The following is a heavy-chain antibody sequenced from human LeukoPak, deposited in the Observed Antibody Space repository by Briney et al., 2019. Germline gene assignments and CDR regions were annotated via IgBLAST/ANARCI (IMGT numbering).Heavy chain of an antibody. V-gene: IGHV3-7*01. CDR2: IKPDGRDK. D-gene: IGHD2-21*01. Sequence: GGSLRLSCAASGLFFSTNWMSWVRQAPGKGLEWVATIKPDGRDKYYVDSVKGRFTMSRDNGKNSVYLQMNSLRAEDTAVYYCARAPVTSCRGAYCYPFDYWGQGTLVTVSS. CDR3: ARAPVTSCRGAYCYPFDY. J-gene: IGHJ4*02. CDR1: GLFFSTNW.